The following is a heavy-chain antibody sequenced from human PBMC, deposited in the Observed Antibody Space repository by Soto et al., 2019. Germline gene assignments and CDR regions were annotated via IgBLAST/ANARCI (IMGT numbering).Heavy chain of an antibody. CDR3: AKVIRADSTSSNFYYYSGLDV. D-gene: IGHD6-6*01. CDR1: GFIFSNYE. V-gene: IGHV3-48*03. J-gene: IGHJ6*02. Sequence: GGSLRLACAASGFIFSNYEVDWVRQAPGKGLEWVSYVSEDSGTMHYADSVKGRFTISRDNAKNSLYLQMNSLRGEDTAIYYCAKVIRADSTSSNFYYYSGLDVWGQGTTVTVSS. CDR2: VSEDSGTM.